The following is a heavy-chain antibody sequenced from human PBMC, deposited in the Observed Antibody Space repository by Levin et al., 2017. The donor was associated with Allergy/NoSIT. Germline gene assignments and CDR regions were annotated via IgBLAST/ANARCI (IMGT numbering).Heavy chain of an antibody. CDR1: GGSISDDSYY. CDR2: IYYDGSA. V-gene: IGHV4-39*07. D-gene: IGHD2/OR15-2a*01. J-gene: IGHJ6*02. CDR3: AGEPNSPYYYHYGLDV. Sequence: ESLKISCTVSGGSISDDSYYWAWVRQPPGKGLEWLGSIYYDGSAYYNPSLKTRLTISVDTSKNQFSLTLNAVTAADTAVYYCAGEPNSPYYYHYGLDVWGPGTTVTVSS.